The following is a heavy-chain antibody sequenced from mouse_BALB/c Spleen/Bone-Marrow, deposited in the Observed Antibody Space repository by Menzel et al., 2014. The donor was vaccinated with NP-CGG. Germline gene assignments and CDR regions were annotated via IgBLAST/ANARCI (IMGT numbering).Heavy chain of an antibody. Sequence: QVQLQQSGAELARPGASVKMSCKASGYTFTGYTMHWVRQRPGQGLEWIGYINPSSGYTNYNQKFKDKATLTADKSSSTAYMQLSSLTSDDSAVYYCAREKGITSAYWGQGTLVTVSA. CDR2: INPSSGYT. V-gene: IGHV1-4*01. CDR1: GYTFTGYT. D-gene: IGHD2-4*01. J-gene: IGHJ3*01. CDR3: AREKGITSAY.